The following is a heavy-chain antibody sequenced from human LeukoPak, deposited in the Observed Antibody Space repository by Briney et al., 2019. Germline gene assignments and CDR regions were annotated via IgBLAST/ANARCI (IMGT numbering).Heavy chain of an antibody. V-gene: IGHV3-30*02. J-gene: IGHJ4*02. D-gene: IGHD2-2*01. CDR1: GFTFSSYG. Sequence: PGGSLRLSCAASGFTFSSYGMHWVRQAPGKGLEWVAFIRYDGSNKYYADSVKGRFTISRDNSKNTLYLQMNSLRADDTAVYYCARDLLNAVVPVVKSSFDYWGQGTLVIVSS. CDR2: IRYDGSNK. CDR3: ARDLLNAVVPVVKSSFDY.